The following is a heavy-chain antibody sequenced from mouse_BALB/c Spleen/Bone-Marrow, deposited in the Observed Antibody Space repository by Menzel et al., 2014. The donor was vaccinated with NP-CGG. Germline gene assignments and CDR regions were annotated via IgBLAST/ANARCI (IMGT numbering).Heavy chain of an antibody. V-gene: IGHV1S127*01. CDR1: GYSFTNYW. Sequence: VQLQQSGPQLVRPGASVKISCKASGYSFTNYWMHWVKQRPGQGLEWIGMIDPSDSETRLNQKFKDKATLTVDKSSSTAYMQLSSPTSEDTAVYYWTSRVGGWFAYWGQGTLVTVSA. J-gene: IGHJ3*01. D-gene: IGHD3-3*01. CDR3: TSRVGGWFAY. CDR2: IDPSDSET.